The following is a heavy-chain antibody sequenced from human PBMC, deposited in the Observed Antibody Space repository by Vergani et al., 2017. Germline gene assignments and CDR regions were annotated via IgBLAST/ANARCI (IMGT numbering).Heavy chain of an antibody. CDR3: ARDTFHFSSENYDDVFDS. CDR1: GGSITNNF. CDR2: IHHSGAT. J-gene: IGHJ3*02. V-gene: IGHV4-59*01. D-gene: IGHD3-16*01. Sequence: QVQLQESGPGLVKPSETLSLTCTVSGGSITNNFWSWIRRPPGKGLEWIGYIHHSGATHSKSSLRSRVSISIDTSKSSFSLKLCSVTTADTAMYYCARDTFHFSSENYDDVFDSGGQGTMVIV.